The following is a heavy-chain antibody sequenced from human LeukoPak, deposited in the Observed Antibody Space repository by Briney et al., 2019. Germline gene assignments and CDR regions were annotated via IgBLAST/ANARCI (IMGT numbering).Heavy chain of an antibody. CDR1: GFTFNDYY. Sequence: GGSLRLSCAASGFTFNDYYMSWIHQAPGKGLEWVSYMSTSDSPIYYTDSVKGRFTISRDNAKNSLYLQMNSLRASDTAVYYCARELNGAFDPWGQGTLVTVSS. J-gene: IGHJ5*02. D-gene: IGHD1-1*01. V-gene: IGHV3-11*04. CDR3: ARELNGAFDP. CDR2: MSTSDSPI.